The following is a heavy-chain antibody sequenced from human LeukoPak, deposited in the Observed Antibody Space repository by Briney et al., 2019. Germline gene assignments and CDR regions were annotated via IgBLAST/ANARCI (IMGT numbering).Heavy chain of an antibody. J-gene: IGHJ4*02. D-gene: IGHD4-17*01. V-gene: IGHV4-59*10. CDR3: ARLSTVTTSFDY. CDR2: IYTSGTT. Sequence: SETLSLTCAVYGGSFSGYYWSWIRRPPGKGLEWIGRIYTSGTTHYNPSLKSRVTMSVDTSKNQFSLKLSSVTAADTAVYYCARLSTVTTSFDYWGQGTLVTVSS. CDR1: GGSFSGYY.